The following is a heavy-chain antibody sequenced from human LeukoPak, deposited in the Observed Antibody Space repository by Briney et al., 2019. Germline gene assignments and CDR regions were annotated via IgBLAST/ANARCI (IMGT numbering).Heavy chain of an antibody. V-gene: IGHV3-21*01. CDR2: ISSSSSYI. CDR3: ARGRIYYYDSSGYYFDY. CDR1: GFTFSSYS. Sequence: GGSLRLSCAASGFTFSSYSMNWVRQAPGKGLEWVSSISSSSSYIYYADSVKGRFTISRDNAKNSLYLRMNSLRAEDTAVYYCARGRIYYYDSSGYYFDYWGQGTLVTVSS. J-gene: IGHJ4*02. D-gene: IGHD3-22*01.